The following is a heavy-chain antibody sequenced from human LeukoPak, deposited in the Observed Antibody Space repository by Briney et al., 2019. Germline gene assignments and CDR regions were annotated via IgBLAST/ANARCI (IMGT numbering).Heavy chain of an antibody. CDR2: INPNSGGT. CDR3: ARIGYSYGPFSFDY. Sequence: GASVKVSCKASGFTFTAYYMHWVRQAPGQGLEWMGWINPNSGGTNYAQKLQGRVTMTTDTSTSTAYMELRSLRSDDTAVYYCARIGYSYGPFSFDYWGQGTLVTVSS. D-gene: IGHD5-18*01. CDR1: GFTFTAYY. J-gene: IGHJ4*02. V-gene: IGHV1-2*02.